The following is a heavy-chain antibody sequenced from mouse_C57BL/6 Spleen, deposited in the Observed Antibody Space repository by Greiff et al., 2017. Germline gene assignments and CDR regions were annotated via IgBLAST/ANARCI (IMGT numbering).Heavy chain of an antibody. J-gene: IGHJ1*03. CDR1: GYAFSSSW. CDR2: IYPGDGDT. Sequence: VKVVESGPELVKPGASVKISCKASGYAFSSSWMNWVKQRPGKGLEWIGRIYPGDGDTNYNGKFKGKATLTADKSSSTAYMQLRSLTSEDSAVYFCARSDGYDGYWYFDVWGTGTTVTVSS. V-gene: IGHV1-82*01. D-gene: IGHD2-2*01. CDR3: ARSDGYDGYWYFDV.